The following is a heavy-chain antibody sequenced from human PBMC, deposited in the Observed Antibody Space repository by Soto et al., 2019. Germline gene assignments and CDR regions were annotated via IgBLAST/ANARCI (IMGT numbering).Heavy chain of an antibody. V-gene: IGHV1-2*04. CDR1: GYTFTGYY. CDR2: INPNSGGT. J-gene: IGHJ4*02. D-gene: IGHD4-4*01. CDR3: ARVASYSNYAFDY. Sequence: VKVSCKASGYTFTGYYMHWVRQAPGQGLEWMGWINPNSGGTNYAQKFQGWVTMTRDTSISTAYMELSRLRSDDTAVYYCARVASYSNYAFDYWGQGTLVTVS.